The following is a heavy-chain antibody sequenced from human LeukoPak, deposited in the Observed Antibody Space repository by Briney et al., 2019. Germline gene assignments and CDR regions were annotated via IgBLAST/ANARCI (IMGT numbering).Heavy chain of an antibody. V-gene: IGHV3-23*01. CDR2: ISGSGGST. Sequence: GGSLRLSCAASGFTFSSYAMSWVRQAPGKGLEWVSAISGSGGSTYYADSVKGRFTISRDNPKNTLYLQMNSLRAEDTAVYYCAKDGAVAGSSPFDYWGQGTLVTVSS. D-gene: IGHD6-19*01. CDR1: GFTFSSYA. CDR3: AKDGAVAGSSPFDY. J-gene: IGHJ4*02.